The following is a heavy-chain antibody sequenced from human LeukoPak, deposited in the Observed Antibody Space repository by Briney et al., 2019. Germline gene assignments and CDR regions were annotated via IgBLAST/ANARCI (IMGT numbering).Heavy chain of an antibody. J-gene: IGHJ4*02. CDR3: ARGGDGYKPFDH. CDR1: GGTFSSYA. V-gene: IGHV1-69*04. Sequence: SVKVSCKASGGTFSSYAISWVRRAPGQGLEWMGRIIPILGIANYAQKFQGRVTITADKSTSTAYMELSSLRSEDTAVYYCARGGDGYKPFDHWGQGTLVTVSS. CDR2: IIPILGIA. D-gene: IGHD5-24*01.